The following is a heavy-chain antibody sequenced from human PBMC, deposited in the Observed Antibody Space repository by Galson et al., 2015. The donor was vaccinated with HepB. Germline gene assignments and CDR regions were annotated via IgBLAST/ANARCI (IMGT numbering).Heavy chain of an antibody. CDR2: ISYDGSNK. Sequence: SLRLSCAASGFTFSSYGMHWVRQAPGKGLEWVAVISYDGSNKYYADSVKGRFTISRDNSKNTLYLQMNSLRAEDTAVYYCAKRVYYYYMDVWGKGTTVTVSS. J-gene: IGHJ6*03. CDR1: GFTFSSYG. V-gene: IGHV3-30*18. CDR3: AKRVYYYYMDV.